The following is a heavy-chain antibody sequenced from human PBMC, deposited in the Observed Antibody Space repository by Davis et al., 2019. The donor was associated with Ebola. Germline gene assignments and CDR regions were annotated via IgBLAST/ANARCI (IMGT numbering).Heavy chain of an antibody. Sequence: PSETLSLTCTVSGASMTSYYWSWIRQPPGKGLEWIGYIAYPGNTLYNPSLKSRVTISGDTSKKRFSLTLNSVTAADTAVYYCARGGLVPAALYLWGQGAMVTVSS. CDR2: IAYPGNT. V-gene: IGHV4-59*01. CDR3: ARGGLVPAALYL. J-gene: IGHJ3*01. CDR1: GASMTSYY. D-gene: IGHD2-2*01.